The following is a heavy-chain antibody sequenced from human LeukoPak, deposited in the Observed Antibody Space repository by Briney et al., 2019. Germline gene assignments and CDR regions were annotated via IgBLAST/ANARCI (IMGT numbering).Heavy chain of an antibody. CDR3: ARGGGLDA. V-gene: IGHV3-7*03. D-gene: IGHD3-16*01. J-gene: IGHJ6*02. Sequence: GGSLRLSCAASGFTFSSYWMNWARQAPGKGLEWVASINHNGNANYYVDSVKGRFTISRDNAKNSLYLQMSNLRAEDTAVYFCARGGGLDAWGQGATVTVS. CDR2: INHNGNAN. CDR1: GFTFSSYW.